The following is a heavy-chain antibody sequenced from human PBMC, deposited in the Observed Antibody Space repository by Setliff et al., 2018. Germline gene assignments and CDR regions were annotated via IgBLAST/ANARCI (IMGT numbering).Heavy chain of an antibody. V-gene: IGHV4-59*03. CDR1: GVSIRGFY. Sequence: KTSETLSLTCTVSGVSIRGFYWTWIRQSPKRGLEWLGYAFHTGKTDYNPSLMSRVIISIDMSRKQFSLKLSSVTAADTAMCFCARGGYNSRSGYSAYYYDYWGQGALVTVSS. D-gene: IGHD3-3*01. J-gene: IGHJ4*02. CDR2: AFHTGKT. CDR3: ARGGYNSRSGYSAYYYDY.